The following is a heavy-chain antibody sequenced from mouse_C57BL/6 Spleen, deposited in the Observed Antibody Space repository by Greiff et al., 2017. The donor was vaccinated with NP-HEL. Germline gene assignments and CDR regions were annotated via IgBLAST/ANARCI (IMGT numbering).Heavy chain of an antibody. Sequence: EVQLQQSGPGLVKPSQSLSLTCSVTGYSITSGYYWNWIRQFPGNKLEWMGYISYDGSNNYNPSLKNRISITRDTSKNQFFLKLNSVTTEDTATYYCARERGDWDVYFDYWGQGTTLTVSS. J-gene: IGHJ2*01. CDR3: ARERGDWDVYFDY. V-gene: IGHV3-6*01. D-gene: IGHD4-1*01. CDR2: ISYDGSN. CDR1: GYSITSGYY.